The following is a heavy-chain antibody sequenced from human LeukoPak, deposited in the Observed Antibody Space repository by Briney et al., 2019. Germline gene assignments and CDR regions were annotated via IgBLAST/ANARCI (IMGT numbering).Heavy chain of an antibody. Sequence: GRSLKLSCAASGFTFSNYDMHWVRQAPGKGLEWVAVIWSDGSNEYSTDSLKGRFTISRDNSKNTLYLQMNSLRAEDTAVYYCARQMSVFGGGDWLDPWGQGTLVTVFS. V-gene: IGHV3-33*01. CDR1: GFTFSNYD. D-gene: IGHD2-15*01. CDR3: ARQMSVFGGGDWLDP. CDR2: IWSDGSNE. J-gene: IGHJ5*02.